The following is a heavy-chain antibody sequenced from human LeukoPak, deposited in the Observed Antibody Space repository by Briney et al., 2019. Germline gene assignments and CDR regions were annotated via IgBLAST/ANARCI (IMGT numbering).Heavy chain of an antibody. D-gene: IGHD6-19*01. Sequence: GGSLRLSCSASGFTFSSYDMHGVRQATGKGLEYVSAIRSNGGRTYYADSVRGRFTISRDNSKNTLYLQMSSLRAEDTPVYYCVKEGAAGIAVAGTFDYWGQGTLVTVSS. CDR1: GFTFSSYD. J-gene: IGHJ4*02. CDR2: IRSNGGRT. V-gene: IGHV3-64D*06. CDR3: VKEGAAGIAVAGTFDY.